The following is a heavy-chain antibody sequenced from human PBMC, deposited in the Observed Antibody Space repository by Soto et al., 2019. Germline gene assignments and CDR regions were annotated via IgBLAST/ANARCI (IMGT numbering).Heavy chain of an antibody. CDR2: VVVGSGNT. D-gene: IGHD4-17*01. J-gene: IGHJ2*01. CDR3: AAAPTGYWYFDL. V-gene: IGHV1-58*01. CDR1: GFTFTSSA. Sequence: SVKVSCKASGFTFTSSAVQWVRQARGQRLEWIGWVVVGSGNTNYAQKFQERVTITRDMSTSTAYMELSSLRSEDTAVYYCAAAPTGYWYFDLWGRGTLVTVSS.